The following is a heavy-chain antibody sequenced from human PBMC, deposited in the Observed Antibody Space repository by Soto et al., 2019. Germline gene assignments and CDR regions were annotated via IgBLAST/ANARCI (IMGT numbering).Heavy chain of an antibody. J-gene: IGHJ4*02. D-gene: IGHD6-6*01. V-gene: IGHV3-21*01. CDR2: ISSSSSYI. CDR3: ARAFKGLAGPHDY. CDR1: GFTFSSYS. Sequence: EVQLVESGGGLVKPGGSLRLSCAASGFTFSSYSMNWVRQAPGKGLEWVSSISSSSSYIYYADSVKGRFTISRDNAKNSLYLQMNSLRAEDTAVYYCARAFKGLAGPHDYWGQGTLVTVSS.